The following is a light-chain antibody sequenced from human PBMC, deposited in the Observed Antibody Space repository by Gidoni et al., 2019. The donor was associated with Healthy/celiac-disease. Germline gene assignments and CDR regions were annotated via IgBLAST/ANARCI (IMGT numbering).Light chain of an antibody. J-gene: IGKJ2*01. CDR3: QQYNNWARKGMYT. Sequence: SQSVSSNLAWYQQKPGQAPRLLIYGASTRATGIPARFSGSGSGTEFTLTISSLQSEEVAVYYCQQYNNWARKGMYTFGQGTKLEIK. CDR1: QSVSSN. V-gene: IGKV3-15*01. CDR2: GAS.